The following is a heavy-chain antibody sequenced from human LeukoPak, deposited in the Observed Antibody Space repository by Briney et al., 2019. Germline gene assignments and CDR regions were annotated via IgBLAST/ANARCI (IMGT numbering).Heavy chain of an antibody. Sequence: GGSLRLSCAASGFTFSSYSMNWVRQAPGKGLEWVSSISSSSSYIYYADSVKGRFTISRDNAKNSLYLQMNSLRAEDTAVYYCAREGETYYYDSSGSPSGGAFDIWGQGTMVTVSS. CDR1: GFTFSSYS. J-gene: IGHJ3*02. CDR3: AREGETYYYDSSGSPSGGAFDI. CDR2: ISSSSSYI. V-gene: IGHV3-21*04. D-gene: IGHD3-22*01.